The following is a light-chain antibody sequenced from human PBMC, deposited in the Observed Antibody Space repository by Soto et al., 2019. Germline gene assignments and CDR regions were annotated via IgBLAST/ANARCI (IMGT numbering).Light chain of an antibody. Sequence: QSVRTQPPSASGTPGQRVTISCSGSSASIGSNTVNWYQQLPGTAPKLLIYSNNQRPSGVPDRFSGSKSGTSASLAISGLQSEDEADFYCAAWDDSLNGYVFGTGTKVTVL. CDR2: SNN. V-gene: IGLV1-44*01. J-gene: IGLJ1*01. CDR1: SASIGSNT. CDR3: AAWDDSLNGYV.